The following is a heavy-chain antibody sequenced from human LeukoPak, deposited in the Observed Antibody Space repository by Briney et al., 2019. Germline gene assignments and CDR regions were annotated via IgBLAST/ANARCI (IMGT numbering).Heavy chain of an antibody. Sequence: PGRSLRLSCAASGITFSAYGMHWVRRAPGKGLEWVATVLFDGSNKYYGDSVKGRFTISRDQSKNTLYLQMNSLRAEDTAVYYCAKDRSIADSGGMDVWGQGTTVTVSS. D-gene: IGHD6-6*01. CDR2: VLFDGSNK. CDR1: GITFSAYG. V-gene: IGHV3-30*18. CDR3: AKDRSIADSGGMDV. J-gene: IGHJ6*02.